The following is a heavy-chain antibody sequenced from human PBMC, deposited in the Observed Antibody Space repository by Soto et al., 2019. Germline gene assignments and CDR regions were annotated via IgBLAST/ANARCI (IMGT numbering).Heavy chain of an antibody. Sequence: SETLSLTFTVSGGSISGYYWSWIRQPPGKGLEWIGFIYSSGSTNYNPSLKSRVTMSVDTTKNQFSLKLSSVTAADTAVYYCARGRIQLPVYFGMDVWGQGNTVTVSS. CDR2: IYSSGST. D-gene: IGHD5-18*01. CDR3: ARGRIQLPVYFGMDV. CDR1: GGSISGYY. V-gene: IGHV4-59*01. J-gene: IGHJ6*02.